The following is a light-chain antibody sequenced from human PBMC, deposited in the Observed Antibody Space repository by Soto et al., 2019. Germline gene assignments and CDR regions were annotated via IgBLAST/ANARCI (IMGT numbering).Light chain of an antibody. CDR3: QQSYSTPYT. CDR1: QSISSY. J-gene: IGKJ2*01. V-gene: IGKV1-39*01. Sequence: DIQMTQSPSSLSASVGDRVTITCRASQSISSYLNWYQQKPGKAPKLLIYAASSLQSRVTSRFSGSGSETDCTLTISSLQPEDFATYYYQQSYSTPYTFGQGTKLEIK. CDR2: AAS.